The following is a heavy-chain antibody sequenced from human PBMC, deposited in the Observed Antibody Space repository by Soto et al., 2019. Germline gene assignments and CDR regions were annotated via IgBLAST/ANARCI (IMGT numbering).Heavy chain of an antibody. V-gene: IGHV1-18*01. J-gene: IGHJ1*01. CDR3: ARGPHEFWESYFFEP. D-gene: IGHD3-3*01. CDR1: GYAFDIYG. CDR2: VSAYNGNT. Sequence: GASVKVSCKTSGYAFDIYGINWVRQAPGQGPEWMGWVSAYNGNTRYAQKFQGRVTMSTDTSTSTAYMELRTLRSDDTAVYYCARGPHEFWESYFFEPWGQGTLVTVSS.